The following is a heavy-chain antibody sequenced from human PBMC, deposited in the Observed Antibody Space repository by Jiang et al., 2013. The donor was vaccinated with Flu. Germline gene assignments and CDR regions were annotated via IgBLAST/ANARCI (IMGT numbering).Heavy chain of an antibody. J-gene: IGHJ5*02. D-gene: IGHD3-22*01. CDR3: ATSHALDYYDSSGYHVNWFDP. CDR2: IIPILGIA. CDR1: GGTFSSYA. Sequence: EVKKPGSSVKVSCKASGGTFSSYAISWVRQAPGQGLEWMGRIIPILGIANYAQKFQGRVTITADKSTSTAYMELSSLRSEDTAVYYCATSHALDYYDSSGYHVNWFDPWGQGTLVTVSS. V-gene: IGHV1-69*04.